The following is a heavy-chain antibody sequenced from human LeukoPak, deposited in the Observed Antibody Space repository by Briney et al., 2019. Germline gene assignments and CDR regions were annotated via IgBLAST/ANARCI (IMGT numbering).Heavy chain of an antibody. CDR3: ARGGYYDSSGYYDFDY. CDR1: GGSFSGYY. V-gene: IGHV4-34*01. D-gene: IGHD3-22*01. J-gene: IGHJ4*02. CDR2: FNHSGST. Sequence: PSETLSLTCAVYGGSFSGYYWSWIRQPPGKGLEWIGEFNHSGSTNYNPSLKSRVTISVDTSRNQFSLKLSSVTAADTAVYYCARGGYYDSSGYYDFDYWGQGTLVTVSS.